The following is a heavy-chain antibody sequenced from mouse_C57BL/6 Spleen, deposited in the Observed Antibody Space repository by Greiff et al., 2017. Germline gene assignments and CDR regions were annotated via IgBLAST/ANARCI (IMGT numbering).Heavy chain of an antibody. CDR1: GFTFSSYG. CDR3: ARQGIYYGNAYAMDY. D-gene: IGHD2-1*01. Sequence: EVMLVESGGDLVKPGGSLILSCAASGFTFSSYGLSWVRQTPDKRLEWVATLSSGGSYTYYPDSVKGRFPISRDNAKNTLYLQMSSLKSEDTAMYCCARQGIYYGNAYAMDYWGQGTSVTVSA. J-gene: IGHJ4*01. V-gene: IGHV5-6*01. CDR2: LSSGGSYT.